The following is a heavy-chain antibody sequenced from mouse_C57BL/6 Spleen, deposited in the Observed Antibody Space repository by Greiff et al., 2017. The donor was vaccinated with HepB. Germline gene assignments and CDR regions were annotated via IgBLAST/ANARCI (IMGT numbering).Heavy chain of an antibody. Sequence: VQLQQSGPELVKPGASVKISCKASGYTFTDYYMNWVKQSHGKSLEWIGDINPNNGGTSYNQKFKGKATLTVDKSSSTAYMELRSLTSEDSAVYYCYDGYYFDYWGQGTTLTVSS. V-gene: IGHV1-26*01. D-gene: IGHD1-2*01. CDR3: YDGYYFDY. CDR1: GYTFTDYY. J-gene: IGHJ2*01. CDR2: INPNNGGT.